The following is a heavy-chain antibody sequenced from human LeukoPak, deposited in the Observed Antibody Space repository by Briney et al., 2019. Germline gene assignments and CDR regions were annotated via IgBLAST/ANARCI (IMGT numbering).Heavy chain of an antibody. Sequence: ASVKVSCKASGYTFTSYDINWVRQAPGQGLEWMGWMNPNSGNTGYAQKFQGRVTMTRNTSISTAYMELSSLRSEDTAVYYCAREKIAAAGYYYYYYGMDVWGQGTTVTVSS. CDR1: GYTFTSYD. CDR3: AREKIAAAGYYYYYYGMDV. CDR2: MNPNSGNT. D-gene: IGHD6-13*01. J-gene: IGHJ6*02. V-gene: IGHV1-8*01.